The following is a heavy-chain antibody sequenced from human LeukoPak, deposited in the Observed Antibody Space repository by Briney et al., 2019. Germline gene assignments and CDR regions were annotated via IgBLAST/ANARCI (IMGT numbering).Heavy chain of an antibody. CDR2: IKQDGSEK. V-gene: IGHV3-7*01. CDR3: ARVTPKRYCSSTSCFNDY. CDR1: GFTFSSYW. D-gene: IGHD2-2*01. Sequence: GGSLRLSCAASGFTFSSYWMSWVRQAPGKGLEWVANIKQDGSEKYYVDSVKGRFTISRDNAKNSLYLQMNSLRVEDTAVYYCARVTPKRYCSSTSCFNDYWGQGTLVTVSS. J-gene: IGHJ4*02.